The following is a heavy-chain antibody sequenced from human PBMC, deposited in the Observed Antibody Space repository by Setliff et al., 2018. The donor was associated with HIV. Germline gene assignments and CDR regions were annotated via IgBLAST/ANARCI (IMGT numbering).Heavy chain of an antibody. CDR2: ISGSGGST. J-gene: IGHJ4*02. Sequence: PGGSLRLSCAASGFTFSTYAMSWVRQAPGKGLEWVSAISGSGGSTYYADSVKCRFTISRDKSKNTLYLQMNSRRAEDTAVYYCAKVCHDSSGYYYYFDYRGQGTLVAVSS. CDR1: GFTFSTYA. CDR3: AKVCHDSSGYYYYFDY. D-gene: IGHD3-22*01. V-gene: IGHV3-23*01.